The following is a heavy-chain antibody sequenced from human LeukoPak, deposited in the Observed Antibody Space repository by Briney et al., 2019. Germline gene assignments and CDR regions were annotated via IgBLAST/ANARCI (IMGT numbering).Heavy chain of an antibody. Sequence: GGSLRLSCAASGFTFSNYGVDWVRQAPGKGLEWVAFIRYDGSNKYYADSVKGRFTISRDNSKNTLYLQMNSLRAEDTAVYYCARDTYYDFAYGAFDIWGQGTMVTVSS. CDR2: IRYDGSNK. D-gene: IGHD3-3*01. CDR3: ARDTYYDFAYGAFDI. J-gene: IGHJ3*02. CDR1: GFTFSNYG. V-gene: IGHV3-30*02.